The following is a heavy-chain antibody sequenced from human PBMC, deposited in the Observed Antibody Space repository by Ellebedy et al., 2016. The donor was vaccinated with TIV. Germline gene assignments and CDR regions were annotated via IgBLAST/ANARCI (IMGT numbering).Heavy chain of an antibody. CDR2: ISGSGGST. Sequence: GESLKISCAASGFTFSSYAMSWVCQAPGTGLEWVSVISGSGGSTYYADSVKGRFTVSRDNTKNTLYLQMNSLRAEDTAVYYCAKFSDSSSWYSHFDYWGQGSLVTVSS. D-gene: IGHD6-13*01. CDR1: GFTFSSYA. CDR3: AKFSDSSSWYSHFDY. J-gene: IGHJ4*02. V-gene: IGHV3-23*01.